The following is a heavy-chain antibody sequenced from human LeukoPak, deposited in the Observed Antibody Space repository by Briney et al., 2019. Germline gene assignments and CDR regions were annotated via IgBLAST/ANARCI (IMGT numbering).Heavy chain of an antibody. V-gene: IGHV3-74*01. CDR2: INSDGSST. Sequence: GGSLRLSCAASVFTFSIYRMHWVRQAPGKGLVWVSRINSDGSSTSYADSVKGRFTISRDNAKNTLYLQMNSLRAEDTAVYYCARSLLERELHAFDIWGQGTMVTVSS. CDR1: VFTFSIYR. CDR3: ARSLLERELHAFDI. J-gene: IGHJ3*02. D-gene: IGHD1-26*01.